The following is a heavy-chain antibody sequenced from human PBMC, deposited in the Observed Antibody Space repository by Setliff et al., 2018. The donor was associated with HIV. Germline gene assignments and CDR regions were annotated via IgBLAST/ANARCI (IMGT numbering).Heavy chain of an antibody. V-gene: IGHV4-59*08. Sequence: TLSLTCTVSGDSISTDYWTWIRQPPGKGLEWIGYIYNSASTSYNPSLKSRVTISVDTSKNQFSLKLSSVTAADTAVYYCARHSPSDYWGQGALVTGSS. J-gene: IGHJ4*02. CDR3: ARHSPSDY. CDR1: GDSISTDY. CDR2: IYNSAST.